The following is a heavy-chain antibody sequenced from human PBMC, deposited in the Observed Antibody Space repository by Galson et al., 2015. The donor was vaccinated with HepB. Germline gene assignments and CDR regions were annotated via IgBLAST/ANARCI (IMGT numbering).Heavy chain of an antibody. Sequence: LRLSCAASGFTFSSYAMHWVRQAPGKGLEWVAVISYDGSNKYYADSVKGRFTISRDNSKNTLYLQMNSLRAEDTAVYYCASDGSSIQLWTNYFDYWGQGTLVTVSS. V-gene: IGHV3-30*04. CDR1: GFTFSSYA. D-gene: IGHD5-18*01. CDR2: ISYDGSNK. J-gene: IGHJ4*02. CDR3: ASDGSSIQLWTNYFDY.